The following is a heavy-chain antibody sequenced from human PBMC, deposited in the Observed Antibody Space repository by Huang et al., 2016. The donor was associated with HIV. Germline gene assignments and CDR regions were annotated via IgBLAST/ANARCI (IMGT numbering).Heavy chain of an antibody. D-gene: IGHD6-25*01. V-gene: IGHV4-34*01. CDR3: AREPPDGFNKGFDY. Sequence: QVQLQQWGAGLLKPSETLSLTCAVYGGSFGYYYWSWIRQPPGKGLEWIGEINHSGSTNYNPSLKGRVTISMDKSRNHFSLKLSSVTAADTAVYYCAREPPDGFNKGFDYWGQGTLVTVSS. CDR2: INHSGST. CDR1: GGSFGYYY. J-gene: IGHJ4*02.